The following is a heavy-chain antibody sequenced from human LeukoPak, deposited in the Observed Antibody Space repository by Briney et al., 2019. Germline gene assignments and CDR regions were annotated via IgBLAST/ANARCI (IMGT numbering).Heavy chain of an antibody. CDR1: GGTFSSYA. Sequence: ASVKVSCKASGGTFSSYAISWVRQAPGQGLEWMGGIIPIFGTANYAQKFQGRVTITADESTSTAYMELSSLRSEDTAVYYCARAVESLAYYYGMDVWGQGTTVTVSS. CDR2: IIPIFGTA. CDR3: ARAVESLAYYYGMDV. D-gene: IGHD6-19*01. V-gene: IGHV1-69*01. J-gene: IGHJ6*02.